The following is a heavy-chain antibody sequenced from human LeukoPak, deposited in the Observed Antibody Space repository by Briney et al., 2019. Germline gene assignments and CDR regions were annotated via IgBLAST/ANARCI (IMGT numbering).Heavy chain of an antibody. V-gene: IGHV3-48*04. CDR2: ISSSSSTI. CDR3: VRVPY. CDR1: GFTFSSYS. Sequence: PGGSLRLSCAASGFTFSSYSMNWVRQAPGKGLEWVSYISSSSSTIYYADSVKGRFTISRDNAKSLLYLQMDTVRAEDTAVYYCVRVPYWGQGSLVIVSS. J-gene: IGHJ4*02. D-gene: IGHD5/OR15-5a*01.